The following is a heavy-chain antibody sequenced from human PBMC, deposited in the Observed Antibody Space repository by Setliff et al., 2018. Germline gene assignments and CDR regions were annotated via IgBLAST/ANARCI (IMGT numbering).Heavy chain of an antibody. CDR3: ARGGGSVLPNYYYFNHMDV. J-gene: IGHJ6*03. CDR2: FYSFGSI. Sequence: SETLSLTCSVSGGSITSGGGFYWAWIRQPPGKELEWIGSFYSFGSIYYSPSLKDRVTISGDTSSNQFSLNLNSVTAADTAVYYCARGGGSVLPNYYYFNHMDVWGKGTTVTVSS. V-gene: IGHV4-39*01. D-gene: IGHD2-15*01. CDR1: GGSITSGGGFY.